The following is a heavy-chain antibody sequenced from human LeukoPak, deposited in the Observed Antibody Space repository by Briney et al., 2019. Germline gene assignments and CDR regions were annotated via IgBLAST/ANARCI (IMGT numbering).Heavy chain of an antibody. CDR1: GGSFSTYF. D-gene: IGHD1-1*01. CDR3: VIFIMGTSTTGY. Sequence: SETLSLTCAVFGGSFSTYFVHWIRQPPGKGLEWIGEIDQSGSTKYNPSLKSRVTVSIDTSKNQFSLNLNSVTAADTAVYYCVIFIMGTSTTGYWGQGTLVTVSS. CDR2: IDQSGST. V-gene: IGHV4-34*01. J-gene: IGHJ4*02.